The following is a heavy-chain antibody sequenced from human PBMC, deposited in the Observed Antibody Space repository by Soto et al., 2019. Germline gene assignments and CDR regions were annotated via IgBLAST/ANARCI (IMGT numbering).Heavy chain of an antibody. J-gene: IGHJ4*02. CDR1: GFTFDDYA. D-gene: IGHD6-19*01. V-gene: IGHV3-9*01. Sequence: EVQLVESGGGLVQPGRSLRLSCAASGFTFDDYAMHWVRQAPGKGLEWVSGISWNSGSIGYADSVKGRFTISRDNAKNSLYLQMNSLRAEGTALYYCAKDIGQWLVTNPDYWGQGTLVTVSS. CDR2: ISWNSGSI. CDR3: AKDIGQWLVTNPDY.